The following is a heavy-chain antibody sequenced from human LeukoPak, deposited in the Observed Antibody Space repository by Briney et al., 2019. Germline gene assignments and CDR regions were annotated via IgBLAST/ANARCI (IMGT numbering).Heavy chain of an antibody. V-gene: IGHV7-4-1*02. Sequence: ASVKVSCKTSVYTFSSYTITWVRQAPGQGLQWMGWINTNTGNPTYAQGFTGRYVFSLDTSVSTAYLQISGLTADDTAVYFCGRDPRLGVRGYTYGYIEYWGQGTLVTVSS. CDR1: VYTFSSYT. CDR2: INTNTGNP. D-gene: IGHD5-18*01. J-gene: IGHJ4*02. CDR3: GRDPRLGVRGYTYGYIEY.